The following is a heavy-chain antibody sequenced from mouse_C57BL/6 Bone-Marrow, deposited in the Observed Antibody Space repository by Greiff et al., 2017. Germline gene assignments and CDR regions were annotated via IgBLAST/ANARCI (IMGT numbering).Heavy chain of an antibody. D-gene: IGHD2-10*02. J-gene: IGHJ3*01. CDR1: GFTFSSYG. CDR3: ARHPRTGFAY. V-gene: IGHV5-6*01. CDR2: ISSGGSYT. Sequence: EVQGVESGGDLVKPGGSLKLSCAASGFTFSSYGMSWVRQTPDKRLEWVATISSGGSYTYYPDSVEGRFTISRENDKNTLYLQMSRLKYEDTAMYYCARHPRTGFAYWGQGTLVTVSA.